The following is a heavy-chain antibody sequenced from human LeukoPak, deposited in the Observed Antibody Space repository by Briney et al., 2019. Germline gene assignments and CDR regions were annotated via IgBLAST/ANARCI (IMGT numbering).Heavy chain of an antibody. CDR1: GFTFSRFS. Sequence: GGSLRLSCAASGFTFSRFSMNWVRQAPGKGLEWVSSISSSGTYIYYADSVKGRFTISRDNAKTSLYLQMNSLRAEDTAVYYCARDLGPHSSSPNSGAFDIWGQGTMVTVSS. CDR3: ARDLGPHSSSPNSGAFDI. J-gene: IGHJ3*02. CDR2: ISSSGTYI. V-gene: IGHV3-21*01. D-gene: IGHD6-6*01.